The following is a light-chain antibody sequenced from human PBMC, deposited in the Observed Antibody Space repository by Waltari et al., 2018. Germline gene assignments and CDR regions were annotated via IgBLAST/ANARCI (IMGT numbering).Light chain of an antibody. CDR3: QHFKTYPIT. CDR1: QDINND. Sequence: IQLTQSPSSLSASVGDRVTIACRASQDINNDLAWYQQKPGKAPKLRIYDAYSLQSGVPARVRGSGSGTDFTLTISSLQPEDFATYHCQHFKTYPITFGQGTRLEIK. V-gene: IGKV1-13*02. J-gene: IGKJ5*01. CDR2: DAY.